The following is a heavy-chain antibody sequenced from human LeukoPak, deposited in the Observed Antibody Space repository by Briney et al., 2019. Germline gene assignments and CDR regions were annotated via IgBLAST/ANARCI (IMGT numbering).Heavy chain of an antibody. V-gene: IGHV4-59*01. CDR2: IYYSGST. Sequence: SETLSLTCTVSGGSISSYYWSWIRQPPGKGLEWIGYIYYSGSTNYNPSLKSRVTISVDTSKNQFSLKLSSVTAADTAVYYCARDSTTDDAFDTWGQGTMVTVSS. J-gene: IGHJ3*02. D-gene: IGHD1-26*01. CDR3: ARDSTTDDAFDT. CDR1: GGSISSYY.